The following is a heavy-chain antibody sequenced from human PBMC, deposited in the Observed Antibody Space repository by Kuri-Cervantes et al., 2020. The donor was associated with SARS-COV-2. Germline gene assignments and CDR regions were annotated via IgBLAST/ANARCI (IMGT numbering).Heavy chain of an antibody. CDR2: IKQDGSEK. Sequence: GGSLRLSCAASGFTFSSYWMSWVRQAPGKGLEWVANIKQDGSEKYYVDSVKGRFTISRDNAKNSLYLQMNSPRAEDTAVYYCARSGSSWYFWERLLFDYWGQGTLVTVSS. CDR3: ARSGSSWYFWERLLFDY. J-gene: IGHJ4*02. D-gene: IGHD6-13*01. V-gene: IGHV3-7*01. CDR1: GFTFSSYW.